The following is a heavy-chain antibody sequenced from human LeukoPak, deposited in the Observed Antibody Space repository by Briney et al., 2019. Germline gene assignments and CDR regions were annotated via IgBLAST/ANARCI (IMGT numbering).Heavy chain of an antibody. V-gene: IGHV3-23*01. J-gene: IGHJ5*02. CDR2: ISGSGGST. D-gene: IGHD5-24*01. CDR3: AKDGMATILDWFDP. CDR1: GFTFTNYW. Sequence: GGSLRLSCAASGFTFTNYWMTWVRQAPGKGLEWVSAISGSGGSTYYADSVKGRFTISRDNSKNTLYLQMNRLRAEDTAVYYCAKDGMATILDWFDPWGQGTLVTVSS.